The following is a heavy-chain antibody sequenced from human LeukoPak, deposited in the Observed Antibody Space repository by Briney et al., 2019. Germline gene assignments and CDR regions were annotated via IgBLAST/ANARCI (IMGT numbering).Heavy chain of an antibody. CDR1: GGSISSSSYY. D-gene: IGHD3-10*01. V-gene: IGHV4-39*07. J-gene: IGHJ4*02. CDR3: ARVRGSFYYAEIDY. Sequence: SETLSLTCTVSGGSISSSSYYWGWIRQPPGKGLEWIGSIYHSGSAYYNPSLKSRVTMSVDTSKNQFSLKLSSVTAADTAVYFCARVRGSFYYAEIDYWGQGTLVTVSS. CDR2: IYHSGSA.